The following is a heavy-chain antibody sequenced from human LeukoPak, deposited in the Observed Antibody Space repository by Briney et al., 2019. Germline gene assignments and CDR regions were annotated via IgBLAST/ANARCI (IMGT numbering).Heavy chain of an antibody. CDR3: ARERITTTVVDY. J-gene: IGHJ4*02. CDR2: IYYSGST. V-gene: IGHV4-39*07. Sequence: SETLSLTCTVSGGSISSSSYYWGWIRQPPGRGLEWIGSIYYSGSTYYNPSLKGRVTISVDTSKNQFSLKLSSVTAADTAVYYCARERITTTVVDYWGQGTLVTVSS. D-gene: IGHD4-23*01. CDR1: GGSISSSSYY.